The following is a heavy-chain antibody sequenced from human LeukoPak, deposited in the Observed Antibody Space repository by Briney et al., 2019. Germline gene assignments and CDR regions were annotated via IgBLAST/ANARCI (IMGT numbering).Heavy chain of an antibody. CDR1: GGTFSSYA. CDR3: ASPVRGVGATITYFDY. Sequence: GASVKVSCKASGGTFSSYAISWVRQAPGQGLEWMGGIIPIFGTANYAQKFQGRVTITADESTSTAYMELSSLRSEDTAVYYCASPVRGVGATITYFDYWGQGTLVTVSS. D-gene: IGHD1-26*01. CDR2: IIPIFGTA. J-gene: IGHJ4*02. V-gene: IGHV1-69*13.